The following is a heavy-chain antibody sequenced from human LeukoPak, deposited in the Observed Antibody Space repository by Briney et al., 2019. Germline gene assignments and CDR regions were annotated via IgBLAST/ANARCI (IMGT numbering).Heavy chain of an antibody. CDR3: AREYGDYPWFDP. J-gene: IGHJ5*02. D-gene: IGHD4-17*01. CDR2: INHSGST. CDR1: GGSFSGYY. Sequence: SETLSLTCAVYGGSFSGYYWSWIRQPPGKGLEWIGEINHSGSTNYNPSLKSRVTISVDTSKNQFSLKLSSVTAADTAVYYCAREYGDYPWFDPWGQGTLVTVSS. V-gene: IGHV4-34*01.